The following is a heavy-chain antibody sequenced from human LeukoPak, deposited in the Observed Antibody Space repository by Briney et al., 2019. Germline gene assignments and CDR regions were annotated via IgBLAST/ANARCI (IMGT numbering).Heavy chain of an antibody. Sequence: GGSLRLSCAASGFTFSSYAMTWVRQAPGKGLEWVSTISESGGGSYSGGETYYRDSVKGRFIISKDGSTNTLFLQMDSLRADDTGIYYCAKGKVNHLGALDYWGQGALVTVSS. CDR3: AKGKVNHLGALDY. CDR1: GFTFSSYA. CDR2: ISESGGGSYSGGET. D-gene: IGHD1-26*01. J-gene: IGHJ4*02. V-gene: IGHV3-23*01.